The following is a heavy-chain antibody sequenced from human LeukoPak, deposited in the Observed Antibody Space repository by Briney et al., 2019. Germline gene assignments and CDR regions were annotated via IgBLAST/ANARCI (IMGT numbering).Heavy chain of an antibody. CDR1: GFTFSSYG. D-gene: IGHD6-13*01. V-gene: IGHV3-64*01. J-gene: IGHJ5*02. CDR2: ISSNGGST. CDR3: ARSRLAAAGKNWFDP. Sequence: GGSLRLSCAASGFTFSSYGMHWVRQAPGKGLEYVSAISSNGGSTYYANSVKGRFTISRDNSKNTLYLQMGSLRAEDMAVYYCARSRLAAAGKNWFDPWGQGTLVTVSS.